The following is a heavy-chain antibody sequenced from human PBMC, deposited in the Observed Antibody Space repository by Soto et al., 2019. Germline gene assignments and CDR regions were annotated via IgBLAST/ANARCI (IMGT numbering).Heavy chain of an antibody. CDR3: ARHSGYSSAWPIRYYYYYYGMDV. CDR1: GGSISSSSYY. Sequence: PSETLSLTCTVSGGSISSSSYYWGWIRQPPGKGLEWIGSIYYSGSTYYNPSLKSRVTISVDTSKNQFSLKLSSVTAADTAVYYCARHSGYSSAWPIRYYYYYYGMDVWGQGTTVTVSS. D-gene: IGHD6-19*01. CDR2: IYYSGST. V-gene: IGHV4-39*01. J-gene: IGHJ6*02.